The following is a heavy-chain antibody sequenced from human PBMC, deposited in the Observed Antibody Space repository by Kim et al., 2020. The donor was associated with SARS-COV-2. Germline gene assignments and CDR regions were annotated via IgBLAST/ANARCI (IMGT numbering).Heavy chain of an antibody. CDR2: ISGSGGST. CDR1: GFTFSSYA. CDR3: AKAYSSGWYGSGY. V-gene: IGHV3-23*01. J-gene: IGHJ4*02. Sequence: GGSLRLSCAASGFTFSSYAMSWVRQAPGKGLEWVSAISGSGGSTYYADSVKGRFTISRDNSKNTLYMQMNSLRAEDTDVYYCAKAYSSGWYGSGYWGQGTLVTVSS. D-gene: IGHD6-19*01.